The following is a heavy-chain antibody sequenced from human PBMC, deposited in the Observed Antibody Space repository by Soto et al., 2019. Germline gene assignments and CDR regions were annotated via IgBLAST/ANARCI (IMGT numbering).Heavy chain of an antibody. D-gene: IGHD3-3*01. CDR1: GGSISSGGYS. V-gene: IGHV4-30-2*01. CDR3: ARGPAFGR. CDR2: IYHSGCT. Sequence: QLQLQESGSGRVKPSQTLSLTYAVSGGSISSGGYSWSWIRQPPGKGLEWIGYIYHSGCTYYNPSLKSRVTISVDTSKNQSSLKLSSVTAAATAVYYCARGPAFGRWGQGTLVTVSS. J-gene: IGHJ4*02.